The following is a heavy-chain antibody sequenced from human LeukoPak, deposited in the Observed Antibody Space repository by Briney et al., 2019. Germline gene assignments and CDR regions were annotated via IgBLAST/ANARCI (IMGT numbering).Heavy chain of an antibody. CDR2: ISYDGSNK. Sequence: PGGSLRLSCAASGFTFSSYGMHWVRQAPGKGLEWVAVISYDGSNKYYADSVKGRFTISRDNSKNTLYLQMNSLRSDDTAVYYCARAVGATSNWCFDYWGQGTLITVSS. J-gene: IGHJ4*02. CDR1: GFTFSSYG. V-gene: IGHV3-30*03. D-gene: IGHD1-26*01. CDR3: ARAVGATSNWCFDY.